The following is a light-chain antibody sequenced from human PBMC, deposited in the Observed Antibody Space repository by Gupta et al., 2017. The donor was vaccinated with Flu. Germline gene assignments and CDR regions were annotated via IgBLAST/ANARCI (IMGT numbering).Light chain of an antibody. CDR1: QSIRNY. CDR2: AAS. V-gene: IGKV1-39*01. J-gene: IGKJ1*01. CDR3: HQTDSVPWT. Sequence: DIQMTQSPSSLYTSVGDRVTITCRASQSIRNYLNWYQEKPGKAPKVLIYAASSLQSGVPLRFSGSGFGTDFTLTISRVQPEDFATYYCHQTDSVPWTFGQGTKVEIK.